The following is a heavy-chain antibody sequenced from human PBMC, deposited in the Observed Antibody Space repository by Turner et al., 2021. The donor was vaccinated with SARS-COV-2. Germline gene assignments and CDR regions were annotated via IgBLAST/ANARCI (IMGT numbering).Heavy chain of an antibody. J-gene: IGHJ6*02. D-gene: IGHD6-13*01. CDR2: IACDGSSK. CDR3: ARTYSSTPMDV. V-gene: IGHV3-30-3*01. CDR1: GFTFRSYA. Sequence: QLPLVHSGGGVVQPWGSLRLSRAVSGFTFRSYAMHWVRQAPGKGLEGVAVIACDGSSKQYADSEKGRCTVSRDKTKNTLDMELNSLRVEDTAVYYWARTYSSTPMDVWGQGTTGTVSS.